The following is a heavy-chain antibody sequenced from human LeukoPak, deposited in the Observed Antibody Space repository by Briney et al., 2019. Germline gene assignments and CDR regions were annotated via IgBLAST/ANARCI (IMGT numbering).Heavy chain of an antibody. CDR3: ARVKNDYGDSGFDY. D-gene: IGHD4-17*01. Sequence: TSETLSLTCTVSGGSISSYYWSWIRQPPGKGLEWIGSIYHSGNTYYNPSLKSRVTISVDTSKNQFSLKLSSVTAADTAVYYCARVKNDYGDSGFDYWGQGTLVTVSS. CDR2: IYHSGNT. V-gene: IGHV4-59*01. CDR1: GGSISSYY. J-gene: IGHJ4*02.